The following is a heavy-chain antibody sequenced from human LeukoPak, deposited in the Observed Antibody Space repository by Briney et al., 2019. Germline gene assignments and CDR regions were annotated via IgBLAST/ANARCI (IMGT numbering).Heavy chain of an antibody. V-gene: IGHV1-2*02. Sequence: ASVKVSCKASGYTFTGYYMHWVRQAPGQGLEWMGWINPNSGGTNYAQKFQGRVTTTRDTSISTAYMELSRLRSDDTAVYYCARVPRRGYEVNWFDPWGQGTLVTVSS. CDR1: GYTFTGYY. CDR2: INPNSGGT. CDR3: ARVPRRGYEVNWFDP. J-gene: IGHJ5*02. D-gene: IGHD5-12*01.